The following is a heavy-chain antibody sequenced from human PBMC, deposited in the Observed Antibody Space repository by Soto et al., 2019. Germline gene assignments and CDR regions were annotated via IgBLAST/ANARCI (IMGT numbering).Heavy chain of an antibody. V-gene: IGHV1-24*01. CDR1: GYTLTELS. Sequence: ASVKVSWKCSGYTLTELSMHWVLQAIGKGLEWMGGFDPEDGETIYAQKFQGRVTMTEDTSTDTAYMELSSLRSEDTAVYYCATYFAAMAALPFDYWGQGTLVTVSS. D-gene: IGHD5-18*01. CDR2: FDPEDGET. J-gene: IGHJ4*02. CDR3: ATYFAAMAALPFDY.